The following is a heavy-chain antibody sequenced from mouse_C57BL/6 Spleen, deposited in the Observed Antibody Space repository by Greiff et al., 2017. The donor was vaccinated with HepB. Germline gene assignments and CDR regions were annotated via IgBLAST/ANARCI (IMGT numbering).Heavy chain of an antibody. CDR3: ARSIYYGNPFDY. J-gene: IGHJ2*01. V-gene: IGHV1-80*01. CDR2: IYPGDGDT. CDR1: GYAFSSYW. Sequence: QVQLQQSGAELVKPGASVKISCKASGYAFSSYWMNWVKQRPGKGLEWIGQIYPGDGDTNYNGKFKGKATLTADKSSSTAYMQLSSLTSEDSAVYFCARSIYYGNPFDYWGQGTTLTVSS. D-gene: IGHD2-1*01.